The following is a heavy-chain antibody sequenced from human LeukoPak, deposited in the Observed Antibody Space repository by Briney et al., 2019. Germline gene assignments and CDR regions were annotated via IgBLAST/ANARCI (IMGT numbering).Heavy chain of an antibody. D-gene: IGHD1-14*01. CDR3: ARDLWDATGY. V-gene: IGHV3-66*03. CDR2: IYSNDNT. J-gene: IGHJ4*02. Sequence: GGSLRLSCAASAFTVNSNYMSWVRQAPGKGLEWVSVIYSNDNTYYADSVKGRFTISRGISKSTLYLQMNSLRPEDTAVYYCARDLWDATGYWGQGTLVTVSS. CDR1: AFTVNSNY.